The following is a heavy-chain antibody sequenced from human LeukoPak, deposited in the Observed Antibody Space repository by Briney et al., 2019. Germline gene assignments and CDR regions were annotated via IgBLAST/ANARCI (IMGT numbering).Heavy chain of an antibody. CDR1: GGSISSYY. V-gene: IGHV4-4*07. CDR3: ARDSEHQGWFDP. J-gene: IGHJ5*02. D-gene: IGHD2-2*01. CDR2: IYTSGST. Sequence: SQTLSLTCTVSGGSISSYYCSWIRQPAGKGLEWIGRIYTSGSTNYNPSLKSRVTISVDRSKNQFSLKLSSVTAADTAVYYCARDSEHQGWFDPWGQGTLVTVSS.